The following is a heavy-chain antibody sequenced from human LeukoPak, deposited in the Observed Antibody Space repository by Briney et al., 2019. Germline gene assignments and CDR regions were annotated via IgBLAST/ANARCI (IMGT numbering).Heavy chain of an antibody. CDR1: GGSFSGYY. CDR3: ARAVWWLRGWFDP. CDR2: INHSGST. Sequence: SETLSLTCAVYGGSFSGYYWSWIRQPPGKGLEWIGEINHSGSTNYNPSLKSRVTISVDTSKNQFSLKLSSVTAADTAVYYCARAVWWLRGWFDPWGQGTLVTVSS. D-gene: IGHD5-12*01. V-gene: IGHV4-34*01. J-gene: IGHJ5*02.